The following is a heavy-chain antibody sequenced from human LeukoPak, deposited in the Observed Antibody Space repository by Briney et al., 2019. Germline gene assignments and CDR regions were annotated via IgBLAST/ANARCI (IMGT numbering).Heavy chain of an antibody. Sequence: GGSLRLSCAASGFTFSSYSMDWVRQAPGKGLEWVSSISSSSSYIYYADSVKGRFTISRDNAKNSLYLQMNSLRAEDTAVYYCARVSWSYQYYFDYWGQGTLVTVSS. CDR1: GFTFSSYS. V-gene: IGHV3-21*01. CDR3: ARVSWSYQYYFDY. D-gene: IGHD1-26*01. CDR2: ISSSSSYI. J-gene: IGHJ4*02.